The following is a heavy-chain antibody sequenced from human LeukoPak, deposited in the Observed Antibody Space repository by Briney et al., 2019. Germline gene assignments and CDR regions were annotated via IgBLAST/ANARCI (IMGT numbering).Heavy chain of an antibody. CDR3: ARPTLSPYYYDSSGDYDY. Sequence: ASVKLPCKASGYTFTGYYMHWVRQAPGQGLEWMGWINPNSGGTNYAQKFQGRVTMTRDTSISTAYMELSRLRSDDTAVYYCARPTLSPYYYDSSGDYDYWGQGTLVTVSS. CDR1: GYTFTGYY. V-gene: IGHV1-2*02. CDR2: INPNSGGT. D-gene: IGHD3-22*01. J-gene: IGHJ4*02.